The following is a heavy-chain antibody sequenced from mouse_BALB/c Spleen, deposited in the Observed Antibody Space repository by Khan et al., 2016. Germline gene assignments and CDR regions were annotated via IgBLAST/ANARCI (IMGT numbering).Heavy chain of an antibody. D-gene: IGHD2-4*01. CDR1: GFNIKDTY. CDR2: IDPANGNT. V-gene: IGHV14-3*02. Sequence: VRLQQSGAELVKPGASVKLSCTASGFNIKDTYMHWVKQRPEQGLEWIGRIDPANGNTKYDPKFQGKATITADTSSNTAYLQLSSLTSEDTAVYYCARSHYDYDVGCAYWGQGTLVTVSA. J-gene: IGHJ3*01. CDR3: ARSHYDYDVGCAY.